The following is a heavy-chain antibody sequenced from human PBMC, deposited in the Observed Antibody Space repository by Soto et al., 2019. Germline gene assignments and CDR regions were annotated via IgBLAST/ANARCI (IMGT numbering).Heavy chain of an antibody. CDR1: GYTFTSYG. CDR2: ISAYNDNT. Sequence: QVQLVQSGAEVKKPGASVKVSCKASGYTFTSYGFSWVRQAPGQGLEWMGWISAYNDNTNYGQKFQGRVTMTTDTSTSTAYMELRSLRSDDTAVYYCARDQRYCYDSSGFYRWDHWGQGTLVTVSS. J-gene: IGHJ4*02. D-gene: IGHD3-22*01. V-gene: IGHV1-18*01. CDR3: ARDQRYCYDSSGFYRWDH.